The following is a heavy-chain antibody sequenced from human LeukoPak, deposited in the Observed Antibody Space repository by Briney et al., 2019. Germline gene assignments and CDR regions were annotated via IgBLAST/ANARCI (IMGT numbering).Heavy chain of an antibody. CDR3: ARVGTSGWTSDY. D-gene: IGHD6-19*01. CDR1: GFTFSSYS. V-gene: IGHV3-48*04. J-gene: IGHJ4*02. Sequence: GGSLRFSCAASGFTFSSYSINWARQAPGKGLEWLSYISSSSRTISYADSLKGRFTVSRDNAKNSLDLQMNSLRVEDTAVYYCARVGTSGWTSDYWGQGTLVTVSS. CDR2: ISSSSRTI.